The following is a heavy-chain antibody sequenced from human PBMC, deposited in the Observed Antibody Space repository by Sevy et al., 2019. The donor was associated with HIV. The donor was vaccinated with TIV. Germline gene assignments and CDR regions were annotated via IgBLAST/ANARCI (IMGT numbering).Heavy chain of an antibody. V-gene: IGHV1-8*03. J-gene: IGHJ3*01. D-gene: IGHD6-13*01. CDR1: GYTFSVYD. Sequence: ASVKVSCKASGYTFSVYDINWVRQVTGQGLEWMGWLNPSSSNTGYAENFQGRVTFTMDSSTSTGYMEMGSLRSEDTAVYYCAGAAAGAYDAFDLWGQGTLVTVSS. CDR2: LNPSSSNT. CDR3: AGAAAGAYDAFDL.